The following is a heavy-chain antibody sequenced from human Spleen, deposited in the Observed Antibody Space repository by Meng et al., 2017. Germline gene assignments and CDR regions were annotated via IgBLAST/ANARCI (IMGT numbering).Heavy chain of an antibody. CDR1: GGSINSGSYY. J-gene: IGHJ3*01. CDR2: IYYTGST. D-gene: IGHD7-27*01. V-gene: IGHV4-31*03. Sequence: QVHLQDAGPGLVKASQTPSLTGTVAGGSINSGSYYWTWIRQHPGKGLEWIGNIYYTGSTYYNPSLKSRVTISVDTSKNQFSLRLTSVTAADTAVYYCATVDLGNDAFDVWGQGTMVTVSS. CDR3: ATVDLGNDAFDV.